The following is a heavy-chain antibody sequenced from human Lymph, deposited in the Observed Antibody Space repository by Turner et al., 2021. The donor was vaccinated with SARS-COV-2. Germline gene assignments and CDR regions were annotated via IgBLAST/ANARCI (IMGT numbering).Heavy chain of an antibody. J-gene: IGHJ5*02. CDR2: ISGSGAST. D-gene: IGHD2-15*01. CDR3: AKDGYDGIYCGGGSCYSGWFDP. CDR1: GFTFSSYT. Sequence: EVQLLESGGGLVQPGGSLRLSCAASGFTFSSYTMSWVRQAPGKGLEWVYAISGSGASTYYADSVKGRFTISRDNSKNTLYLQMNSLRVEDTAVYYCAKDGYDGIYCGGGSCYSGWFDPWGQGTLVTVSS. V-gene: IGHV3-23*01.